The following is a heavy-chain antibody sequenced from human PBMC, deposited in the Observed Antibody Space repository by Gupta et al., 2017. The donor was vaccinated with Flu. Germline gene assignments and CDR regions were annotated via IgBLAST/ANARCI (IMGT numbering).Heavy chain of an antibody. CDR1: GFTFSNSA. Sequence: QVHLVESGGGVVQPGESLRLSCAASGFTFSNSAMHWVRRAPGRGLEWVALIPFDGRNIYYGDSVKGRFTISRDNSKNTVSLQMNSLTTEDTAVYYCAKGGYGYNLWDYYFANWGLGTRVTVSS. D-gene: IGHD5-24*01. CDR3: AKGGYGYNLWDYYFAN. CDR2: IPFDGRNI. V-gene: IGHV3-30*02. J-gene: IGHJ4*02.